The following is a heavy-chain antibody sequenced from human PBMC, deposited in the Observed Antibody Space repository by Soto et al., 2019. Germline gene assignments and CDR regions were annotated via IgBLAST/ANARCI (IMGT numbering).Heavy chain of an antibody. V-gene: IGHV4-59*12. CDR3: AREKGSGTHMGFDY. D-gene: IGHD3-10*01. J-gene: IGHJ4*02. CDR1: GGSFSPNY. CDR2: IYHSGST. Sequence: PSETLSLTCTVSGGSFSPNYWAWIRQPPGKGLEWIGYIYHSGSTNYNPSLKSRVTMSVDNSKNQFSLKLSSVTAADTALYFCAREKGSGTHMGFDYWGQGTQVTAPQ.